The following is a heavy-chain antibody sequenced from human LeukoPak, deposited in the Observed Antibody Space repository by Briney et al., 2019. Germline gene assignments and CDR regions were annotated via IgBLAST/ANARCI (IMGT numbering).Heavy chain of an antibody. Sequence: GASVKVSCKASGGTFSSYSISWVRQAPGQGLEWMGRIIPILGIANYAHKSQASVTITADKSTSTAYMKLSSLRSDDAAVDYSATTGDFSVYEIIARYYYYYTDVWGKGTTVTVSS. V-gene: IGHV1-69*02. CDR3: ATTGDFSVYEIIARYYYYYTDV. CDR2: IIPILGIA. D-gene: IGHD5/OR15-5a*01. J-gene: IGHJ6*03. CDR1: GGTFSSYS.